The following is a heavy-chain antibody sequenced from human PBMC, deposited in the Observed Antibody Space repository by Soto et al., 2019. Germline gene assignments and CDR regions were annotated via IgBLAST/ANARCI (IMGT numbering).Heavy chain of an antibody. D-gene: IGHD5-12*01. CDR2: IIPIFGTA. CDR1: GGTFSSYA. Sequence: SVKVSCKASGGTFSSYAISWVRQAPGQGLEWMGVIIPIFGTANYAQKFQGRVTITADKSTSTAYMELSSLRYEDTAVYYCARGVHDGYTRPLDYWGQGTLVTVSS. J-gene: IGHJ4*02. V-gene: IGHV1-69*06. CDR3: ARGVHDGYTRPLDY.